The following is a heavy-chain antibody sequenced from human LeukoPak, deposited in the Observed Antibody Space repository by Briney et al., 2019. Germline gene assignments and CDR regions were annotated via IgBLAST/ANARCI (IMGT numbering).Heavy chain of an antibody. CDR2: VYYSGST. Sequence: SETLSLTCRVSGGSISSSNYYWVWLRQPPGKGLEWIGSVYYSGSTYYNPSLSSRVLISVDTSKNQFSLRLNSVTAADTALYYCARLHVDSAFAYWGQGILVTVTS. V-gene: IGHV4-39*01. J-gene: IGHJ4*02. CDR1: GGSISSSNYY. D-gene: IGHD5-18*01. CDR3: ARLHVDSAFAY.